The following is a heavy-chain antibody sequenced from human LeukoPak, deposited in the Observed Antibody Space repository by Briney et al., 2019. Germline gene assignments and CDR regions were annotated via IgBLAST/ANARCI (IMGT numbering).Heavy chain of an antibody. J-gene: IGHJ4*02. CDR2: ISAYNGNT. V-gene: IGHV1-18*01. CDR1: GYTFISYG. Sequence: ASVKVSCKASGYTFISYGINWVRQAPGQGLEWMGWISAYNGNTNYAQKLQGRVTMTTDTSTSTAYMELRSLRSDDTAVYYCAREGEGGSGWYYFDYWGQGTLVTVSS. CDR3: AREGEGGSGWYYFDY. D-gene: IGHD6-19*01.